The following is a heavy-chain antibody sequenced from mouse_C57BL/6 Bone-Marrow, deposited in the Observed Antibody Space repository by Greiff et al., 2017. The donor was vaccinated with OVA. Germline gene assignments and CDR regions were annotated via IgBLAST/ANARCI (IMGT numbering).Heavy chain of an antibody. J-gene: IGHJ2*01. D-gene: IGHD1-2*01. CDR3: ARSGHNYGGRDY. CDR2: INPGSGGT. V-gene: IGHV1-54*01. Sequence: QVQLKESGAELVRPGTSVKVSCKASGYAFTNYLIEWVKQRPGQGLEWIGVINPGSGGTNYNEKFKGKATLTADKASSTAYMQLSSLTSEDSAVYFCARSGHNYGGRDYWGQGTTLTVSS. CDR1: GYAFTNYL.